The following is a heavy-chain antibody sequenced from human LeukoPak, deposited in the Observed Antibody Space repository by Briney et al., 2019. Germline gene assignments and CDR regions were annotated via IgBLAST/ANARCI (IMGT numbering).Heavy chain of an antibody. CDR1: GFTFSSYA. Sequence: PGGSLRLSCAASGFTFSSYAMTWVRQAPGKGLEWVSAISGSGDSTYYADSVKDLFTISRDNSKNTLYLQMNRLRAEDTAVYYCAKDPYSSGPYNWFDPWGQGTLVTVSS. V-gene: IGHV3-23*01. CDR2: ISGSGDST. J-gene: IGHJ5*02. CDR3: AKDPYSSGPYNWFDP. D-gene: IGHD6-19*01.